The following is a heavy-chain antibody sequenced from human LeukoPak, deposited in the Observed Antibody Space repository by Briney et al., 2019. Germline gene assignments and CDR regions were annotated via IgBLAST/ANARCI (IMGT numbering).Heavy chain of an antibody. CDR2: VKSKTDGGTV. CDR1: GFTFSNAW. D-gene: IGHD6-13*01. J-gene: IGHJ4*02. V-gene: IGHV3-15*01. CDR3: TTWGLLPTAGPGICDY. Sequence: PGGSLRLSCAASGFTFSNAWMSWVRQAPGKGLEWVGRVKSKTDGGTVEYAAPVRGRFTISRDDPKNTLYLQMNSLKTEDTAVYYCTTWGLLPTAGPGICDYWGQGTLVAVSS.